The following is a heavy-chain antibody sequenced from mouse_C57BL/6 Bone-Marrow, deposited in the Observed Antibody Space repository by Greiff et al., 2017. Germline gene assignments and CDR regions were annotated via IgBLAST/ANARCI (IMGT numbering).Heavy chain of an antibody. V-gene: IGHV3-1*01. CDR1: GYSITSGYD. CDR3: ARDRDAMDY. CDR2: ISYSGSP. J-gene: IGHJ4*01. D-gene: IGHD3-1*01. Sequence: EVQLVESGPGMVKPSQSLSLTCTVTGYSITSGYDWHWIRHFPGNKLEWMGYISYSGSPNSNPSLKSRISITHDTSKNHFFLKLNSVTTEDTATYYCARDRDAMDYWGQGTSVTVSS.